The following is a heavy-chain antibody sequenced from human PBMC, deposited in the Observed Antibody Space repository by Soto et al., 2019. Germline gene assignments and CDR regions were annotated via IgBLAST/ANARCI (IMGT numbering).Heavy chain of an antibody. CDR2: VYQSGTT. CDR1: GASISTSSDF. J-gene: IGHJ4*02. Sequence: SETMSLTCSVSGASISTSSDFWGWIRQAPGKGLEWIGNVYQSGTTRLNPSLKSRVSIFVVRSKNQFSLELNSATAADRAVYYCARQPESTSYFDYWGQGILVTVSS. CDR3: ARQPESTSYFDY. D-gene: IGHD2-2*01. V-gene: IGHV4-39*01.